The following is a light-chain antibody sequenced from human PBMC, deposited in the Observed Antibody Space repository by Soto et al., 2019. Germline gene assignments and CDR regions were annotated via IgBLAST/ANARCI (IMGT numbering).Light chain of an antibody. J-gene: IGKJ1*01. CDR3: LQYYSTPWT. CDR2: WAS. V-gene: IGKV4-1*01. CDR1: QSVLYSADNKNY. Sequence: DIVMTQSPDSLAVSLGERATINCKSSQSVLYSADNKNYLAWYQQKPGQSPKLLIYWASTRESGVPDRFSGSGSGTDFTLTISSLQAEDVAVYYCLQYYSTPWTSGQGTKVEIK.